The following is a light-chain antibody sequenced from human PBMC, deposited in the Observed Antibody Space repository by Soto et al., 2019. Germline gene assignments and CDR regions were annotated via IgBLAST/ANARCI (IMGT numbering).Light chain of an antibody. CDR2: DAS. CDR1: RDISVY. Sequence: DIQMTQSPSSLSASIGDRVTITCQASRDISVYLNWYQHKPGKPPKLLVYDASNLQTGVPSRFSGSGSGTHFSLTISSLQPEDIATHYCQQYDNFPPYTFGQGTKLEIK. J-gene: IGKJ2*01. CDR3: QQYDNFPPYT. V-gene: IGKV1-33*01.